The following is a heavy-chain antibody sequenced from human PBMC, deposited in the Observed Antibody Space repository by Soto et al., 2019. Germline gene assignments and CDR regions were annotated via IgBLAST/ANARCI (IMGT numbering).Heavy chain of an antibody. CDR1: GGSISSYY. CDR3: ARTTIFGHYYYYYGMDV. J-gene: IGHJ6*02. V-gene: IGHV4-59*01. CDR2: IYYSGST. Sequence: PSETLSITCTVSGGSISSYYWSWIRQPPGKGLEWIGYIYYSGSTNYNPSLKSRVTISVDTSKNQFSLKLSSVTAADTAVYYCARTTIFGHYYYYYGMDVWGQGTTVTVSS. D-gene: IGHD3-3*01.